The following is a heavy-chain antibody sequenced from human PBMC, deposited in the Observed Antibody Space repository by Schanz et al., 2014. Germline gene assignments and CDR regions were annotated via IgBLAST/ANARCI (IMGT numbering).Heavy chain of an antibody. CDR1: GYSFNLFG. V-gene: IGHV7-4-1*02. CDR2: INPTTGNP. CDR3: ARARYGLDV. Sequence: QVQLVQSGAEVQKPGASVMLSCKTSGYSFNLFGVSWVRQAPGQGLEWMGWINPTTGNPGYAQGFTGRFVFSFDTSVSTAYLQISGRKAEDTAVYYCARARYGLDVWGQGTTVTVSS. J-gene: IGHJ6*02.